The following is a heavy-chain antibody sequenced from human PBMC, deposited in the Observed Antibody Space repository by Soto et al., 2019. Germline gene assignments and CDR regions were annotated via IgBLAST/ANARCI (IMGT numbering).Heavy chain of an antibody. V-gene: IGHV3-30-3*01. CDR1: GLTFTSSS. CDR3: ARRLATTVSALAY. D-gene: IGHD4-4*01. J-gene: IGHJ4*02. CDR2: ISENGDRQ. Sequence: PGGSLRLSCTASGLTFTSSSFHWVRQAPGKGLEWGAVISENGDRQYSTESVRGRFLISRDSSKNTVYLQMNSLRPEDTGVYFCARRLATTVSALAYWGQGALVTVSS.